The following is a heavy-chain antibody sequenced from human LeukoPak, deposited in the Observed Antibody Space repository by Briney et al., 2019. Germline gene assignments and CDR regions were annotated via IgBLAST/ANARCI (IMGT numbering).Heavy chain of an antibody. Sequence: PSGTLSLTCAVSGGSISSSNWWSWVRQPPGKGLEWIGEIYHSGSTNYNPSLKSRVTISVDKSKNQFSLKLSSVTAADTAVHYCAGEYSSSSAFDYWGQGTLVTVSS. CDR1: GGSISSSNW. J-gene: IGHJ4*02. V-gene: IGHV4-4*02. CDR2: IYHSGST. CDR3: AGEYSSSSAFDY. D-gene: IGHD6-6*01.